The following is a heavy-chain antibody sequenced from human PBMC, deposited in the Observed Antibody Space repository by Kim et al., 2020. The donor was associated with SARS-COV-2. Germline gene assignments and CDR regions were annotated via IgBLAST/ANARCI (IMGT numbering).Heavy chain of an antibody. CDR3: ARCGEGLWYFAL. D-gene: IGHD2-21*01. CDR1: GYSFTNYW. J-gene: IGHJ2*01. CDR2: IYPGDSDT. V-gene: IGHV5-51*01. Sequence: GESLKISCEATGYSFTNYWIGWVRQMPGKGLELRGIIYPGDSDTRYSPSFQGQVTISADKSINTAYLQWRSLKASDTAIYYCARCGEGLWYFALWGRGSLVTVSS.